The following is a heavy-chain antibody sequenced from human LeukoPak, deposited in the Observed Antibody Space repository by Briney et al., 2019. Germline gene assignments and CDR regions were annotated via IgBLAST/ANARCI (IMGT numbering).Heavy chain of an antibody. D-gene: IGHD6-13*01. Sequence: GGSLRLSCAASGFTFSSYGMHWVRQAPGKGLEWVAVISYDGSNKYYADSVKGRFTISRDNSRNTLYLQMNSLRAEDTAVYYCAILPGYSSGWYEVNYWGQGTLVTVSS. V-gene: IGHV3-30*03. CDR2: ISYDGSNK. CDR3: AILPGYSSGWYEVNY. J-gene: IGHJ4*02. CDR1: GFTFSSYG.